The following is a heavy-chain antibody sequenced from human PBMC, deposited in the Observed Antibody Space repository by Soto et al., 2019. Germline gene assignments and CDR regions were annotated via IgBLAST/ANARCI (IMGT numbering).Heavy chain of an antibody. J-gene: IGHJ6*03. CDR3: ANCVAVAGRYYMDV. D-gene: IGHD6-13*01. CDR2: ISWNSGSI. CDR1: GFTFDDYA. Sequence: GGSLRLSCAASGFTFDDYAMHWVRQAPGKGLEWVSGISWNSGSIGYADSVKGRFTISRDNAKNSLYLQMNSLRAEDTALYYCANCVAVAGRYYMDVWGQGSTVPVS. V-gene: IGHV3-9*01.